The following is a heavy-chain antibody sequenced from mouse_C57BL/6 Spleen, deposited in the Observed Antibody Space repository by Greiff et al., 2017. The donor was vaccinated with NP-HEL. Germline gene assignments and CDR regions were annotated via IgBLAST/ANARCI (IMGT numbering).Heavy chain of an antibody. D-gene: IGHD1-1*01. CDR3: ARNTITTGSAY. CDR1: GYTFTDYY. Sequence: VQLQQSGPGLVQPGASVKISCKASGYTFTDYYINWVKQRPGQGLEWIGWIYPGSGNTKYNETFKGKATLTVDTSSSTAYMQLSSPTSEDSAGYFCARNTITTGSAYGGQGTLVTGSA. J-gene: IGHJ3*01. V-gene: IGHV1-84*01. CDR2: IYPGSGNT.